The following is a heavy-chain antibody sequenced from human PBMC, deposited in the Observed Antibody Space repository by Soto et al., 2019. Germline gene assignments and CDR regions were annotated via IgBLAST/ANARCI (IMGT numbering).Heavy chain of an antibody. Sequence: PSETLSLTCADSGDSISRDYYWAWIRQSPGKGLELIGSAYPSGSTYYNPSVKSRVTMSLDMAQNQFSLTLTSVTAADTAIYYCARYSASFNWFDPWGQGTLVTVSS. CDR3: ARYSASFNWFDP. CDR2: AYPSGST. V-gene: IGHV4-38-2*01. J-gene: IGHJ5*02. CDR1: GDSISRDYY. D-gene: IGHD6-6*01.